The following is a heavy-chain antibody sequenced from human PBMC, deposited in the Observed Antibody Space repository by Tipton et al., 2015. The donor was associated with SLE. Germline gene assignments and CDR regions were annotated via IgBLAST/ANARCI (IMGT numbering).Heavy chain of an antibody. V-gene: IGHV4-4*02. D-gene: IGHD1-26*01. J-gene: IGHJ6*02. Sequence: TLSLTCVVSIDSVSGVGWWSWVRQPPGKGLEWIGSIYYSGSTYYNPSLKSRVTISVDTSKNQFSLKLSSVTAADTAVFYCARLREGYNYYYGMDVWGQGTTVTVSS. CDR3: ARLREGYNYYYGMDV. CDR1: IDSVSGVGW. CDR2: IYYSGST.